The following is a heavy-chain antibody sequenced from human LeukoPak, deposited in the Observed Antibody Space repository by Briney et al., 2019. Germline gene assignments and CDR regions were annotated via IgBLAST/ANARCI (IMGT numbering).Heavy chain of an antibody. CDR3: ARARRGEQYSSGWYPFLLPDNWFDP. CDR1: GYTFTSYY. CDR2: INPSGGST. Sequence: ASVKVSCKASGYTFTSYYMHWVRQAPGQGLEWMGIINPSGGSTSYAQKFQGRVTMTRDTSTSTVYMELSSLRSGDTAVYYCARARRGEQYSSGWYPFLLPDNWFDPWGQGTLVTVSS. D-gene: IGHD6-19*01. J-gene: IGHJ5*02. V-gene: IGHV1-46*01.